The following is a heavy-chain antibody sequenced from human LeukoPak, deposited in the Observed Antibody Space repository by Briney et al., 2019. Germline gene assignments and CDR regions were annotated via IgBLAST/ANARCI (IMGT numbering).Heavy chain of an antibody. CDR1: GFSFVSYW. Sequence: GGSLRLSCAASGFSFVSYWMHWVRQGPGKGLVWVSRINTDGSSTNYADSVKGRFTISRDNAKNTLYLQMSSLRAEDTAVYYCARLSSGEDIVVVPAFYYYYYYMDVWGKGTTVTVSS. CDR2: INTDGSST. J-gene: IGHJ6*03. D-gene: IGHD2-2*01. CDR3: ARLSSGEDIVVVPAFYYYYYYMDV. V-gene: IGHV3-74*01.